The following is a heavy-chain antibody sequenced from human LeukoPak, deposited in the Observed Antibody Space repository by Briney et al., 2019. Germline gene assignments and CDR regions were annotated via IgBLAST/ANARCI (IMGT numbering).Heavy chain of an antibody. CDR1: GESLSKYY. V-gene: IGHV4-34*01. Sequence: PSETQSLTCAVYGESLSKYYWTWIRQSPGKGLEWIGEINHRGSTNHNPSLKSRVTLSVDTSKHQFSLKLTSLTAADAAVYYCASSVGSTDYWGQGTLVTVSS. CDR3: ASSVGSTDY. J-gene: IGHJ4*02. D-gene: IGHD1-26*01. CDR2: INHRGST.